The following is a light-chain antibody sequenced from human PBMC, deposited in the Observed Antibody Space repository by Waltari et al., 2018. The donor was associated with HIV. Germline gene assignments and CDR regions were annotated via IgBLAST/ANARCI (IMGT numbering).Light chain of an antibody. CDR3: QQSFGTWT. Sequence: SASIGERVTISCRSSQRVNTYLHWYRQKSGEAPRPLIFDTSTLQTGVPSRFSGSGSGTVFNLTIAALQPEDVATYFCQQSFGTWTFGQGTRVEI. V-gene: IGKV1-39*01. CDR1: QRVNTY. CDR2: DTS. J-gene: IGKJ1*01.